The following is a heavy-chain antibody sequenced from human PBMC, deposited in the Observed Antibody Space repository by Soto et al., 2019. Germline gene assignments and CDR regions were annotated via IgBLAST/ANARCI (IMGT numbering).Heavy chain of an antibody. Sequence: GGSLRLSCAASGFTFSSYAMSWVRQAPGKGLEWVSAISGSGGSTYYADSVKGRFTISRDNSKNTLYLQMNSLRAEDTAVYYYGKAADYYGSARAFVCGGQGTLANVSS. CDR1: GFTFSSYA. CDR2: ISGSGGST. J-gene: IGHJ4*02. D-gene: IGHD3-10*01. V-gene: IGHV3-23*01. CDR3: GKAADYYGSARAFVC.